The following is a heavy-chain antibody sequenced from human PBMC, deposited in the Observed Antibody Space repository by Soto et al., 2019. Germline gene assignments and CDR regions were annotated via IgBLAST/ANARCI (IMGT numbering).Heavy chain of an antibody. CDR1: GFTFSIYA. J-gene: IGHJ6*02. CDR2: ISYDGSNK. D-gene: IGHD6-19*01. CDR3: ARGGRSKMYSSGWYLGYYYYGMDV. V-gene: IGHV3-30-3*01. Sequence: GGSLRLSCAASGFTFSIYAMHWVRHAPGKGLEWVAVISYDGSNKYYADSVKGRFTISRDNSKNTLYLQMNSLRAEDTAVYYCARGGRSKMYSSGWYLGYYYYGMDVWGQGTTVTVSS.